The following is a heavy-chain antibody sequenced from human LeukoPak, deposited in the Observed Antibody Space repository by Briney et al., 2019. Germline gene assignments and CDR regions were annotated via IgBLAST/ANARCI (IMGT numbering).Heavy chain of an antibody. CDR2: IYSGGST. J-gene: IGHJ4*02. CDR1: GFTVSSNY. CDR3: AKPSYSSGWGRGFDY. D-gene: IGHD6-19*01. Sequence: GGSLRLSCAASGFTVSSNYMSWVRQAPGKGLEWVSVIYSGGSTYYADSVKGRFTISRDSSKNTLFLQMNSLRAEDTAVYYCAKPSYSSGWGRGFDYWGQGTLVTVSS. V-gene: IGHV3-53*01.